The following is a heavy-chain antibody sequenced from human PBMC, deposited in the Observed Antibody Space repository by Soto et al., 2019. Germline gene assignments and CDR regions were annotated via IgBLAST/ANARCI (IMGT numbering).Heavy chain of an antibody. J-gene: IGHJ5*02. CDR3: ARVRDIVVVLAGLYNRFDP. CDR1: GYTFTSYG. D-gene: IGHD2-15*01. CDR2: ISAYNGNT. V-gene: IGHV1-18*01. Sequence: ASVKVSCKASGYTFTSYGISWVRQAPGQGLEWMGWISAYNGNTNYAQKLQGRVTMTTDTSTSTAYMELRSLSSDDTAVYYCARVRDIVVVLAGLYNRFDPRGQRTLVTVSS.